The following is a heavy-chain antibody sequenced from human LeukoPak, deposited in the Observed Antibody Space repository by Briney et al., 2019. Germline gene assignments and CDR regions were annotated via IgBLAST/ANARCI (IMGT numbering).Heavy chain of an antibody. V-gene: IGHV4-38-2*01. J-gene: IGHJ4*02. CDR3: ARRRGGHYFDY. CDR2: IYHSGSS. D-gene: IGHD3-10*01. CDR1: GYSISSGYY. Sequence: SXXLSLTCAVSGYSISSGYYGGWIRQPPGKGLEWIGNIYHSGSSYYDPSLKSRVTISVDTSKNQFSLKLSSVTAGDTAMYYCARRRGGHYFDYWGQGTLVTVSS.